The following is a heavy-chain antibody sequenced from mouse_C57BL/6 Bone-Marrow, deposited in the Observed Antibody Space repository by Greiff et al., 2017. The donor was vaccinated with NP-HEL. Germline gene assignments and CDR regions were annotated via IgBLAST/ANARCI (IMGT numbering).Heavy chain of an antibody. CDR1: GYTFTSYW. D-gene: IGHD2-5*01. CDR2: IDPSDSYT. Sequence: QVQLQQPGAELVKPGDSVKLSCKASGYTFTSYWMQWVKQRPGQGLEWIGEIDPSDSYTNYNQKFKGKATLTVDTSSSTAYMQLSSLTSEDSAVYYCARDYSIVYYFDYWGQGTTLTVSS. CDR3: ARDYSIVYYFDY. V-gene: IGHV1-50*01. J-gene: IGHJ2*01.